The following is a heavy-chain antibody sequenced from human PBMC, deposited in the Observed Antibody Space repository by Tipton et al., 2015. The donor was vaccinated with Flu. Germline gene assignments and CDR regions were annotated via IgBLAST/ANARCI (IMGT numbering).Heavy chain of an antibody. CDR3: ARGYDILTDGGGYFDY. V-gene: IGHV3-33*01. CDR1: GFTFSSYD. J-gene: IGHJ4*02. Sequence: SLRLSCAASGFTFSSYDMNWVRQAPGKGLEWVAGVWYDGTNEYYADSVKGRFTISRDNSKNTLYLQMNSLRAEDTAVYYCARGYDILTDGGGYFDYWGQGTLVTVSS. CDR2: VWYDGTNE. D-gene: IGHD3-9*01.